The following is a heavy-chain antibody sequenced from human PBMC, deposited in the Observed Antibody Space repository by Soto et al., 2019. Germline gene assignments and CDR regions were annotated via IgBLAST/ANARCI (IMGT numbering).Heavy chain of an antibody. V-gene: IGHV1-69*13. CDR2: IIPIFGTA. D-gene: IGHD6-13*01. J-gene: IGHJ4*02. CDR3: ARDSSVRSSSWYSPYYFDY. CDR1: GGTFSSYA. Sequence: SVKVSCKASGGTFSSYAISWVRQAPGQGLEWMGGIIPIFGTANYAQKFQGRVTITADESTSTAYMELSSLRSEDTAVYYCARDSSVRSSSWYSPYYFDYWGQGTLVTVSS.